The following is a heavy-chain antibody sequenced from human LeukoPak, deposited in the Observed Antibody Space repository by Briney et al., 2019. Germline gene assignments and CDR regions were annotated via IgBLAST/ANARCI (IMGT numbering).Heavy chain of an antibody. CDR3: ARDGDGSGWSDY. V-gene: IGHV4-59*01. J-gene: IGHJ4*02. CDR1: GGSISSYH. CDR2: IYYSGST. D-gene: IGHD6-19*01. Sequence: SETLSLTCTVSGGSISSYHWSWIRQPPGKGLEWIGYIYYSGSTNYNPSLKSRVTISVDTSKNQFSLKLSSVTAADTAVYYRARDGDGSGWSDYWGQGTLVTVSS.